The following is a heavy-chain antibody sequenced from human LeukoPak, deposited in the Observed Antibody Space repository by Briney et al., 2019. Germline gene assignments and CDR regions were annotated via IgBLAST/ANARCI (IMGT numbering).Heavy chain of an antibody. J-gene: IGHJ4*02. CDR1: GFTFSSHW. D-gene: IGHD4-17*01. CDR2: INQDGSEK. Sequence: PGGSLRLSCAASGFTFSSHWMSWVRQAPGKGLEWVANINQDGSEKYYVDSVMGRFTVSRDNAKNSLYLQINSLRAEDTAVYYCAKADYGDYGPFDYWGQGTLVTVSS. CDR3: AKADYGDYGPFDY. V-gene: IGHV3-7*01.